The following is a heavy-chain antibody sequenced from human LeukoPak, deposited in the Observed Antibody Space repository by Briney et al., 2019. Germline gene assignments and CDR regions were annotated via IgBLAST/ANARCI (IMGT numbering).Heavy chain of an antibody. J-gene: IGHJ3*02. Sequence: GGSLRLSCAASGFTFDDYGISWVRQDPGKGLEWVSGINWNGGSTGYADSVKGRFTISRDNAKNSLYLQMNSLRAEDTALYYCARVGYDSTPTWGDAFDIWVQGTMVTVSS. D-gene: IGHD3-22*01. V-gene: IGHV3-20*04. CDR3: ARVGYDSTPTWGDAFDI. CDR2: INWNGGST. CDR1: GFTFDDYG.